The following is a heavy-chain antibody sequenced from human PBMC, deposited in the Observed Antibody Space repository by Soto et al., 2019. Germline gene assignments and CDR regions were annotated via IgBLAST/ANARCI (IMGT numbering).Heavy chain of an antibody. CDR1: GFTFSSYS. CDR3: ARDYRFLEWSLDV. Sequence: PGGSLRLSCAASGFTFSSYSMNWVRQAPGKGLEWVSSISSSSSYIYYADSVKGRFTISRDNAENSLYLQMNSLRAEDTAVYYCARDYRFLEWSLDVWGQGTTVTVSS. CDR2: ISSSSSYI. D-gene: IGHD3-3*01. J-gene: IGHJ6*02. V-gene: IGHV3-21*01.